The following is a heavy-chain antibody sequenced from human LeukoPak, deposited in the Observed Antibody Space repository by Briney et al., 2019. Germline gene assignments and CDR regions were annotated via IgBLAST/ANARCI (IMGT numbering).Heavy chain of an antibody. V-gene: IGHV1-18*01. CDR3: ARDGGRYYYDSSGSQYNWFDP. D-gene: IGHD3-22*01. CDR1: GYTFTSYG. CDR2: ISAYNGNT. J-gene: IGHJ5*02. Sequence: ASVKVSCKSSGYTFTSYGINWVRQAPGQGLEWMGWISAYNGNTNYTQNLQGRVTMTTDTSTTTAYMELRSLRSDDTAVYYCARDGGRYYYDSSGSQYNWFDPWGQGTLVTVSS.